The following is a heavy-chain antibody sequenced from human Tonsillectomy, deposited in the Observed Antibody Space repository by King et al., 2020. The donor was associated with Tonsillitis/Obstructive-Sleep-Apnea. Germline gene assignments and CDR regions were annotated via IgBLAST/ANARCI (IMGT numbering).Heavy chain of an antibody. V-gene: IGHV3-23*04. Sequence: VQLVESGGGLVQPGGSLRLSCAASGFTFSSYAMSWVRQAPGKGLEWVSAISGSGGSTYYADSVKGRCTISRDNSKNTLYLQMNSLRDEDTAVYYCAKDYRTTVTQRAPAEYFQHWGQGTLVTVSS. CDR3: AKDYRTTVTQRAPAEYFQH. CDR2: ISGSGGST. CDR1: GFTFSSYA. D-gene: IGHD4-17*01. J-gene: IGHJ1*01.